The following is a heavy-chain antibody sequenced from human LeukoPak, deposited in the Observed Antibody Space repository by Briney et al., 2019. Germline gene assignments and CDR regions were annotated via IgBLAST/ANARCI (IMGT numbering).Heavy chain of an antibody. CDR2: IKQDGSEK. V-gene: IGHV3-7*01. J-gene: IGHJ4*02. CDR1: GFTVSGHG. CDR3: ARGDSSLDY. D-gene: IGHD3-22*01. Sequence: PGGSLRLSCAASGFTVSGHGMHWVRQAPGKGLEWVANIKQDGSEKYYVDSVKGRFTISRDNAKNSLYLQMNSLRAEDTAVYYCARGDSSLDYWGQGTLVTVSS.